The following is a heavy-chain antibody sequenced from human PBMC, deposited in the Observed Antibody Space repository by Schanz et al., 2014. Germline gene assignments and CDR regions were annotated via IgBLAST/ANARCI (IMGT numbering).Heavy chain of an antibody. J-gene: IGHJ4*02. D-gene: IGHD3-10*01. CDR3: ARGGFGEVSYFDY. CDR2: ISYDGSFK. Sequence: VQLAESGGGLVQPGGSLRLSCAASGFNFGSHGMHWVRQAPGKGLEWVAVISYDGSFKNYADSVKGRFTISRDNSKNTLYLQMNSLRPEDTAVYYCARGGFGEVSYFDYWGQGTLVTVSS. V-gene: IGHV3-30*03. CDR1: GFNFGSHG.